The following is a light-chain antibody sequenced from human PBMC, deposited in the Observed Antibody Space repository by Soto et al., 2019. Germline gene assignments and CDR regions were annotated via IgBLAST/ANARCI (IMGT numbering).Light chain of an antibody. V-gene: IGKV3-15*01. CDR2: GAS. CDR1: QSGGSY. J-gene: IGKJ1*01. Sequence: EIVMTQCPATRSVAPGERATPSCMARQSGGSYVAWYQQKPGQAPRILFYGASSKVTGVPARISGRGSGTEFTLTISSLQPDDFATYYCQQYNSYSPWTFGQGTKVDIK. CDR3: QQYNSYSPWT.